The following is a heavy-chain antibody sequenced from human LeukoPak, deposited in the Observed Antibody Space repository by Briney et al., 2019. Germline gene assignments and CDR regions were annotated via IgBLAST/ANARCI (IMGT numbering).Heavy chain of an antibody. Sequence: GGSLRLSCTTSGFTFGDYAMSWVRQAPGKWLEWVGFIRSKAYGGTIEYAASVKGRFTISRDDSKSIAYLQMNSLKIEDTALYYCTRGPIQLWIHNAMDVWGQGTTVTVSS. CDR2: IRSKAYGGTI. J-gene: IGHJ6*02. D-gene: IGHD5-18*01. V-gene: IGHV3-49*04. CDR1: GFTFGDYA. CDR3: TRGPIQLWIHNAMDV.